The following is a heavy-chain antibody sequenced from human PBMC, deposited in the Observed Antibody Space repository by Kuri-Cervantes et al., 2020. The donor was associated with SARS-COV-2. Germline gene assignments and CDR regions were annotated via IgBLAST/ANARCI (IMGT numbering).Heavy chain of an antibody. D-gene: IGHD6-13*01. CDR2: ISSSSSYI. CDR1: GFTFSSYS. Sequence: GESLKISCAASGFTFSSYSMNWVRQAPGKGLEWVSSISSSSSYIYYADSVKGRFTISRDNAKNSLYLQMNSLRAEDTAVYYCARLLVSGVSSSWYLLSRPNDYYYYMDVWGKGTTVTVSS. CDR3: ARLLVSGVSSSWYLLSRPNDYYYYMDV. V-gene: IGHV3-21*01. J-gene: IGHJ6*03.